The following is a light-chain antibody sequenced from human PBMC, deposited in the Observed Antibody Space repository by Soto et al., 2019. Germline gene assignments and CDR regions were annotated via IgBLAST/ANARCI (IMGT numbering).Light chain of an antibody. CDR3: QQYNRWPRT. CDR1: QSVSNN. V-gene: IGKV3-15*01. CDR2: GAS. Sequence: EIVMTQSPATLSVSPGEGATVSCRASQSVSNNLAWYQQKPGQAPRLVISGASTRATGIPARFSGSGSGTEFTLTISSLQSEDFAVYYCQQYNRWPRTFGQGTKVEIK. J-gene: IGKJ1*01.